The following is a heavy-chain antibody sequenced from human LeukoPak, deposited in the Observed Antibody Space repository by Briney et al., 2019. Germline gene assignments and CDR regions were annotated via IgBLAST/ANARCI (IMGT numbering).Heavy chain of an antibody. Sequence: SETLSLTCTVSGGSISGSSYYWGWIRQPPGKGLEWIGSIYYSGSTYYNPSLKSRVTISVDTSKNQFSLKLSSVTAADTAVYYCARVSEYYYYYMDVWGKGTTVTVSS. V-gene: IGHV4-39*07. CDR3: ARVSEYYYYYMDV. CDR1: GGSISGSSYY. CDR2: IYYSGST. J-gene: IGHJ6*03.